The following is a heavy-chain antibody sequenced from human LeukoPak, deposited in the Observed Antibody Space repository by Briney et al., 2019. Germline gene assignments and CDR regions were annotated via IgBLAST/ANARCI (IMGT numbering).Heavy chain of an antibody. D-gene: IGHD6-6*01. CDR1: GFTFSTYS. V-gene: IGHV3-21*01. CDR2: ISGSSSFI. J-gene: IGHJ1*01. Sequence: PGGSLILSCAASGFTFSTYSMNWVRQAPGKGLEWVSSISGSSSFIYYAESVKGRFTISRDNAKNSLYLQMNSLRAEDTAVYYCARGGSTSSSSHFHHWGQGTLVTVSS. CDR3: ARGGSTSSSSHFHH.